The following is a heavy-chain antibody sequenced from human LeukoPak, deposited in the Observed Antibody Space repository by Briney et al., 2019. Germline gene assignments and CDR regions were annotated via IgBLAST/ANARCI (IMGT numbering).Heavy chain of an antibody. Sequence: TGGSLRLSCAASGFTFRSYGMHWVRQAPGKGLEWVAFISYDGSNKYYADSVKGRFTISRDNSKNTLYLQMNSLRAEDTAVYYCANPDLYYDSSGYDAFDIWGQGTMVTVSS. CDR1: GFTFRSYG. CDR3: ANPDLYYDSSGYDAFDI. J-gene: IGHJ3*02. D-gene: IGHD3-22*01. V-gene: IGHV3-30*18. CDR2: ISYDGSNK.